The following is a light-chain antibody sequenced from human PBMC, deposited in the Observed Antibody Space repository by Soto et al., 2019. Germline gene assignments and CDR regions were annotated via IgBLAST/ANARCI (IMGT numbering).Light chain of an antibody. Sequence: QSVLTQPPSLSGTPGQTVTISCIGSRSNIGSAIVHWYQQVPGTAPKHLIYMNSQRPSGVPDRFSGSKSGTSASLTVSGLQADDEADYYCNSYVGSNNYVFGTGTKLTVL. CDR2: MNS. CDR1: RSNIGSAI. V-gene: IGLV1-44*01. J-gene: IGLJ1*01. CDR3: NSYVGSNNYV.